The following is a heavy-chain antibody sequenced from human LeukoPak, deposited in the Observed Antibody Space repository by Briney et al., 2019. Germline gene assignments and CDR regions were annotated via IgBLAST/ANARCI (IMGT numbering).Heavy chain of an antibody. V-gene: IGHV3-23*01. CDR1: GFTFSSYA. J-gene: IGHJ4*02. D-gene: IGHD2/OR15-2a*01. CDR2: ISGSGGSP. CDR3: AKGPLLWD. Sequence: PGRSLRLSCAASGFTFSSYAMHWVRQAPGKGLEWVSSISGSGGSPYYADSVKGRFTISRDNSKNTLYLQMNSLRAEDTAVYYCAKGPLLWDWGQGTLVTVSS.